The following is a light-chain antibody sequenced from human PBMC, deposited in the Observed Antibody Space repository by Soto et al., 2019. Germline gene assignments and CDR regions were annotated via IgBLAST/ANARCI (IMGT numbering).Light chain of an antibody. CDR2: DAS. Sequence: EKVMTQSPATLSVSPGERATLSCRASQSVSSNLAWYQQKPGQAPRLLIYDASTRATGIPARFSGSGSGTEFTLTISGLQSEDLAVYYCQQYDDWPETFGQGTKVEIK. V-gene: IGKV3-15*01. CDR1: QSVSSN. J-gene: IGKJ1*01. CDR3: QQYDDWPET.